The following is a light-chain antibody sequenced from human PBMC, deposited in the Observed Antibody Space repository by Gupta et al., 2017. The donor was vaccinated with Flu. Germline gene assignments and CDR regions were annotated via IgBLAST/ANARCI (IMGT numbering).Light chain of an antibody. CDR2: EVS. J-gene: IGLJ1*01. V-gene: IGLV2-14*03. Sequence: QSALTQPASVSGSPGPSITISCTGTSSDVGANKYVSWYQQHPGKVPKFIIYEVSNRPSGVSNRFSGSKYGTTASLTITGLQAEDEADYYCSSPTTSDNTYVFGTGTKVTVL. CDR3: SSPTTSDNTYV. CDR1: SSDVGANKY.